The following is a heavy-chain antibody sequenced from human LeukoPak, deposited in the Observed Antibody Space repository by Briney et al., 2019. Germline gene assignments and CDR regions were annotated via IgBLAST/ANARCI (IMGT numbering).Heavy chain of an antibody. V-gene: IGHV3-48*01. CDR2: IRGSSETI. J-gene: IGHJ5*02. D-gene: IGHD5-24*01. CDR3: VRGQDGIDNWFDP. Sequence: PGGSLRLSCTACGFIFSNYGMKWGRQAPGKGRERISYIRGSSETIHYADSVKGRFTISRDNAKNSLSLQMTSLRAEDTAVYYCVRGQDGIDNWFDPWGQGPLVTVSS. CDR1: GFIFSNYG.